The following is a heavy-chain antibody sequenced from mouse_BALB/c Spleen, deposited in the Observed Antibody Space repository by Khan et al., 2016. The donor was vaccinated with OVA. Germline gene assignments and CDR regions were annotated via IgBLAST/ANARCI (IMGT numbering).Heavy chain of an antibody. V-gene: IGHV1S81*02. J-gene: IGHJ2*01. D-gene: IGHD1-1*01. CDR2: TNPTNGRT. Sequence: QVQLKQSGAELVKAGASVKMSCKASGYTFTSYWMHWVKQRLGQGLEWFAETNPTNGRTYYNEKFKSKATLTVDKSSSTAYMLLSGPTFEDSAVYYCARSKKIVATYFDYWGKGTTLTVSS. CDR3: ARSKKIVATYFDY. CDR1: GYTFTSYW.